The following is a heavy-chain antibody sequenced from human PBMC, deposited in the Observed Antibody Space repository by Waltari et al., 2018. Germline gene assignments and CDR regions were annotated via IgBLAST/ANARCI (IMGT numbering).Heavy chain of an antibody. CDR1: EFPFSSYA. V-gene: IGHV3-30*04. CDR2: ISYNGRNI. D-gene: IGHD3-22*01. Sequence: QVQLVESGGGVVQPGRSLRLSCAASEFPFSSYAMHWVRQAPGKGLEWVAVISYNGRNIYYVDSVKGRFTISRDNSKKMLYLQMNSLRIEDTAVYYCTRDYCDRTNCHGMDVWGQGTTVTVSS. J-gene: IGHJ6*02. CDR3: TRDYCDRTNCHGMDV.